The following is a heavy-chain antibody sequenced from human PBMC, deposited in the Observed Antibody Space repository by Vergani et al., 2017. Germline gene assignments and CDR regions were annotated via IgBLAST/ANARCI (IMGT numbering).Heavy chain of an antibody. CDR3: ARKHISNYYDSSGYYYMGYYYGMDV. V-gene: IGHV4-61*02. CDR1: GGSINTGAYY. CDR2: VYTSGMT. D-gene: IGHD3-22*01. J-gene: IGHJ6*02. Sequence: QVQLQESGPRLVRPSQTLSLTCTVSGGSINTGAYYWSWIRQPAGKGLEWIGRVYTSGMTNYNPSLKSRVTILVDRSKSQLSLKLTSVTAGDTAVYYCARKHISNYYDSSGYYYMGYYYGMDVWGQGTTVTVSS.